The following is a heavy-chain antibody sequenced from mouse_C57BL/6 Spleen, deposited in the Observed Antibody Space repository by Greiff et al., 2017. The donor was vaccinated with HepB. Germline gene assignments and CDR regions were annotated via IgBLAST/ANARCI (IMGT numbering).Heavy chain of an antibody. CDR1: GYTFTDYE. CDR2: IDPETGGT. D-gene: IGHD1-1*01. J-gene: IGHJ2*01. CDR3: TIITTGDY. Sequence: QVQLKESGAELVRPGASVTLSCKASGYTFTDYEMHWVKQTPVHGLEWIGAIDPETGGTAYNQKFKGKAILTADKSSSTAYMELRSLTSEDSAVYYCTIITTGDYWGQGTTLTVSS. V-gene: IGHV1-15*01.